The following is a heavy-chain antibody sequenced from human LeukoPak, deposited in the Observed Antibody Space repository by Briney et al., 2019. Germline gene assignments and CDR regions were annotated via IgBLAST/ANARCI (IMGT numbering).Heavy chain of an antibody. CDR2: VDPNSGNR. V-gene: IGHV1-8*03. D-gene: IGHD3-9*01. J-gene: IGHJ5*02. Sequence: VASVKVSCKASGYTFTNYDINWVRQATGQGLEWMRWVDPNSGNRGYAQKFQGRLTITRNTSISTAYLDLSSLRSDDTAVYYCARGTISGSRSFDPWGQGTLVTVSS. CDR3: ARGTISGSRSFDP. CDR1: GYTFTNYD.